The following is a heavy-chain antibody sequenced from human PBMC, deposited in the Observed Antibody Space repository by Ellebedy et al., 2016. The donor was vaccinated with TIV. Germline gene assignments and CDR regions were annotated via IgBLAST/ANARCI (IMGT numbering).Heavy chain of an antibody. CDR2: IEYDGSNE. J-gene: IGHJ6*03. D-gene: IGHD2-8*01. CDR3: ARMYASYYMDV. CDR1: GFTFSSYS. V-gene: IGHV3-33*05. Sequence: GGSLRLXXAASGFTFSSYSMHWVRQAPGKGLEWVAVIEYDGSNEDYADSVRGRFTISRDKSKNTLYLQMISLRAEDTAVYYCARMYASYYMDVWGKGTTVTVSS.